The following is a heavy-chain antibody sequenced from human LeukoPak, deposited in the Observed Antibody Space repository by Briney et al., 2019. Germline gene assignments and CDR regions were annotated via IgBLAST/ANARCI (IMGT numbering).Heavy chain of an antibody. J-gene: IGHJ5*02. D-gene: IGHD5-12*01. CDR1: RFTFSTYA. Sequence: GGSLRLSCAASRFTFSTYAMSWVRQAPGKGLEWASAISDSGGSTYYADSVRGRFTVSRDNSKNTLYLQMNSLRAEDTAVYYCAKDRYNDYEGGWFDPWGQGTLVTVSS. CDR3: AKDRYNDYEGGWFDP. V-gene: IGHV3-23*01. CDR2: ISDSGGST.